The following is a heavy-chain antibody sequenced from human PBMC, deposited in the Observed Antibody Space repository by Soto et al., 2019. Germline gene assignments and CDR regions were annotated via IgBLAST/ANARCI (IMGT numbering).Heavy chain of an antibody. CDR1: GGSINSGGYY. J-gene: IGHJ4*01. CDR2: IFYSGST. Sequence: QVQLQESGPGLVQPSQTLSLICTVSGGSINSGGYYWNWIRQHPRTGLEWIGSIFYSGSTYYNPFLRSRVTISADTSDNQFSLTLTSVTAADTAVYFCARGYRPSGYSSSWVFDYWGHGTLVDVSS. D-gene: IGHD6-13*01. CDR3: ARGYRPSGYSSSWVFDY. V-gene: IGHV4-31*03.